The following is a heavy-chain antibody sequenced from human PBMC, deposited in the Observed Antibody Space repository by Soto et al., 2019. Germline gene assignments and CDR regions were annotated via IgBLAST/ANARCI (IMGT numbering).Heavy chain of an antibody. CDR3: ARVVVVTAPFDY. CDR1: GYSISSGYY. Sequence: PSETLSLTCAVSGYSISSGYYWGWIRQPPGKGVEWSGSIYHSGSTYYNPSLKSRVTISVDTSKNQFSLKLSSVTAADTAVYYCARVVVVTAPFDYWGQGTLVTVSS. V-gene: IGHV4-38-2*01. J-gene: IGHJ4*02. CDR2: IYHSGST. D-gene: IGHD2-21*02.